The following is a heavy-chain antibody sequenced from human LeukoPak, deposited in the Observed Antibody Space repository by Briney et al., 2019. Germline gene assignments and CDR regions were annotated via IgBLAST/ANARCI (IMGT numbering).Heavy chain of an antibody. V-gene: IGHV3-30*18. D-gene: IGHD1-26*01. J-gene: IGHJ6*02. CDR1: GFTFSSYG. Sequence: GGSLRLSCAASGFTFSSYGMHWVRQAPGKGLEWVAVISYDGSNKYYADSVKGRFTISRDNSKNTLYLQMNSLRAEDTAVYYCAKDSGSTYYYYGMDVWGQGTTVTVSS. CDR3: AKDSGSTYYYYGMDV. CDR2: ISYDGSNK.